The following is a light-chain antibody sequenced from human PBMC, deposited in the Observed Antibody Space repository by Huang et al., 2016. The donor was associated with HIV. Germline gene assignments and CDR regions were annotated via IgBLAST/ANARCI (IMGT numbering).Light chain of an antibody. V-gene: IGKV1-17*03. CDR1: QDITNF. J-gene: IGKJ1*01. Sequence: DIQMTQSPSAMSVSVGDRVTITCRASQDITNFLAWFQQKPGKAPQRLIHGASSLQSGVPSRFSGSGSGTEFTLTISSLQPDDFATYYCLQNYRFPWTFGQGTTVEI. CDR3: LQNYRFPWT. CDR2: GAS.